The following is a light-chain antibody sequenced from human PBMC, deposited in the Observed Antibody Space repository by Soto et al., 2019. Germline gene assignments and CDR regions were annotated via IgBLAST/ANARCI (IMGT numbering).Light chain of an antibody. CDR1: QSVSSN. CDR2: GAS. Sequence: ETVMTQSQATLSVSPGERATLSCRASQSVSSNLAWYQQKPGQAPRLLIYGASTRATGIPVRFSGSGSGTVFTLTISSLQSEDFAVYSCQQYNNLGITFGQGTRLEIK. J-gene: IGKJ5*01. CDR3: QQYNNLGIT. V-gene: IGKV3-15*01.